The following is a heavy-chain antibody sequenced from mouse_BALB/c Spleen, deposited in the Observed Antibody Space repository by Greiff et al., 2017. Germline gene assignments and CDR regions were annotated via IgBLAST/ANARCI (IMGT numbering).Heavy chain of an antibody. D-gene: IGHD2-3*01. CDR1: GFDFSRYW. V-gene: IGHV4-1*02. J-gene: IGHJ4*01. Sequence: EVKLMESGGGLVQPGGSLKLSCAASGFDFSRYWMSWVRQAPWKGLEWIGEINPDSSTINYTPSLKDKFIISRDNAKNTLYLQMSKVRSEDTALYYCARRGYYDAYYYAMDYWGQGTSVTVSS. CDR2: INPDSSTI. CDR3: ARRGYYDAYYYAMDY.